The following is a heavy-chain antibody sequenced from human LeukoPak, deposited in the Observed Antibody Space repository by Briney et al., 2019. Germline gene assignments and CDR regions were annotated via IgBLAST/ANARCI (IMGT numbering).Heavy chain of an antibody. CDR3: ATEYDNLDDYFDY. CDR2: ISSDGSKK. Sequence: GGSLRLSCTASGFLFSGYGMHWVRQAPGKGPEWVAAISSDGSKKDYADSVKGRFSISRDKFKNTLYLQMNSLRPEDTAVYYCATEYDNLDDYFDYWGQGTLVIVSS. J-gene: IGHJ4*02. CDR1: GFLFSGYG. D-gene: IGHD1-1*01. V-gene: IGHV3-30*03.